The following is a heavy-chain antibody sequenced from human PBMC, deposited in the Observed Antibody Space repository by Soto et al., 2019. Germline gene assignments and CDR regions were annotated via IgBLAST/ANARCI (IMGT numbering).Heavy chain of an antibody. D-gene: IGHD3-3*01. V-gene: IGHV4-34*01. Sequence: SETLSLTCAVYGGSFSGYYWSWIRQPPGKWLEWIGEINHSGSTNYNPSLKSRVTISVDTSKNQFSLKLSSVTAADTAVYYCARKYYDFWSGYYVKKSNWFDPWGQGTLVTVSS. CDR1: GGSFSGYY. CDR3: ARKYYDFWSGYYVKKSNWFDP. CDR2: INHSGST. J-gene: IGHJ5*02.